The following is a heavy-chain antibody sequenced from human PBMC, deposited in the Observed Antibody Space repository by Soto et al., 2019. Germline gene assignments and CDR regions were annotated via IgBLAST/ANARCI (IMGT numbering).Heavy chain of an antibody. CDR1: GGTFSSYA. Sequence: SVKVSCKASGGTFSSYAISWVRQAPGQGLEWMGGIIPIFGTANYAQKFQGRVTITADKSTSTAYMELSSLRSEDTAVYYCARGTTHTAMPRYHFDYWGQGSLVTVSS. V-gene: IGHV1-69*06. J-gene: IGHJ4*02. CDR2: IIPIFGTA. CDR3: ARGTTHTAMPRYHFDY. D-gene: IGHD5-18*01.